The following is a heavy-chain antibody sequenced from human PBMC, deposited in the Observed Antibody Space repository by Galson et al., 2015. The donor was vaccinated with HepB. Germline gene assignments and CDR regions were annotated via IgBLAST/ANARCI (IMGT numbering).Heavy chain of an antibody. J-gene: IGHJ4*02. CDR1: GFTFSTYG. D-gene: IGHD6-19*01. V-gene: IGHV3-30*03. CDR2: ISYDGSDK. Sequence: SLRLSCAASGFTFSTYGMHWVRQAPGKGLEWVAVISYDGSDKYYADSVKGRFTISRDNSKNTLYLQMNSLRAEDTAVYYCARTMAGTGGLFDYRGQGTLVTVSS. CDR3: ARTMAGTGGLFDY.